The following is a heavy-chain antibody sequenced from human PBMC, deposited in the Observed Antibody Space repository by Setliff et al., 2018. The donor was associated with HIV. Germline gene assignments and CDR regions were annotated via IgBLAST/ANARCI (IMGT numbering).Heavy chain of an antibody. Sequence: GASVKVSCKASGYTFTGNSDYYLHWVRQAPGQGPEWMGWINPNSGGTNYAQKFQGRVTMTRDTSVNAAYLQWSSLKASDTGMYYCALGGSGRGDNLTPPSRQWFAPWGQGTLVTVSS. D-gene: IGHD3-9*01. CDR3: ALGGSGRGDNLTPPSRQWFAP. V-gene: IGHV1-2*02. CDR1: GYTFTGNSDYY. CDR2: INPNSGGT. J-gene: IGHJ5*02.